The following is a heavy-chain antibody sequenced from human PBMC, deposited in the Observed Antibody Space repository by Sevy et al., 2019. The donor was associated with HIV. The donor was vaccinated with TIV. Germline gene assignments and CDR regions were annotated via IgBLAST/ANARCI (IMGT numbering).Heavy chain of an antibody. V-gene: IGHV3-11*01. CDR1: GFTFSDYY. J-gene: IGHJ5*01. Sequence: GGSLRLSCAASGFTFSDYYMSWIRQAPGKGLEWVSYISSSGSTIYYADSVKGRFTISRDNAKNSLYLQMNSLRAEDTAVYYCARDIVVVPAANELDWIDPWGQGTLVTVSS. CDR2: ISSSGSTI. D-gene: IGHD2-2*01. CDR3: ARDIVVVPAANELDWIDP.